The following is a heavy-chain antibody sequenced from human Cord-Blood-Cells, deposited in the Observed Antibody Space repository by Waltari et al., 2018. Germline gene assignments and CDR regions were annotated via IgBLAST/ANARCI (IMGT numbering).Heavy chain of an antibody. CDR2: INHSGST. J-gene: IGHJ6*03. CDR1: GGSFSGYY. CDR3: ARGTDILTGYALYYYYYMDV. D-gene: IGHD3-9*01. Sequence: QVQLQQWGAGLLKPSETLSLTCAVYGGSFSGYYWSWIRQPPGKGLEWIGEINHSGSTKYNPSLKRRVTISVDTSKNQFSLKLSSVTAADTAVYYCARGTDILTGYALYYYYYMDVWGKGTTVTVSS. V-gene: IGHV4-34*01.